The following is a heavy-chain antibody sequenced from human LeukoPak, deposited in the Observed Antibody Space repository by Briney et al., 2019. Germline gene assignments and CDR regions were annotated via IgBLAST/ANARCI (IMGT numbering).Heavy chain of an antibody. Sequence: SETLSLTCTVSGDSISSYYWSWIRQPPGKGLEWIGYIYDNGITKYNPSLKSRVTISVDTSKNQFSLRLTSVTATDTAVYYCARNRPFEFWGQGTLVTVSS. CDR2: IYDNGIT. V-gene: IGHV4-59*01. J-gene: IGHJ4*02. CDR3: ARNRPFEF. D-gene: IGHD3-10*01. CDR1: GDSISSYY.